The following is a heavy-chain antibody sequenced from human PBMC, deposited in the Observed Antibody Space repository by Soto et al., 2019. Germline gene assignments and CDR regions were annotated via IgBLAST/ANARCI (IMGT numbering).Heavy chain of an antibody. Sequence: QVQLVQSGAEVKKPGASVKVSCKASGYTFNSYGISWVRQAPGRGLEWMGWISAHNGNTNYAQTFQGRVTMTTDTSTSTAYIELRSLRSDDTAVYYCALDYCSGGNCYLLFDSWGQGTLVTVSS. CDR1: GYTFNSYG. V-gene: IGHV1-18*01. J-gene: IGHJ4*02. CDR2: ISAHNGNT. D-gene: IGHD2-15*01. CDR3: ALDYCSGGNCYLLFDS.